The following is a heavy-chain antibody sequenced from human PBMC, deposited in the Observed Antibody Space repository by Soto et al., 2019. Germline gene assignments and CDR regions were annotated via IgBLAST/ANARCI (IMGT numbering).Heavy chain of an antibody. Sequence: QVQLQESGPGLVKPSQTLSLTCTVSGGSISSGGYYWSWIRQHPGKGLEWIGYIYYSGSTYYNPSLKSRVTISVDTSKNQFSLKLSSVTAADTAVYYCARGVYYCSGGSCHGWFDPWGQGTLVTVSS. CDR2: IYYSGST. CDR1: GGSISSGGYY. D-gene: IGHD2-15*01. V-gene: IGHV4-31*03. J-gene: IGHJ5*02. CDR3: ARGVYYCSGGSCHGWFDP.